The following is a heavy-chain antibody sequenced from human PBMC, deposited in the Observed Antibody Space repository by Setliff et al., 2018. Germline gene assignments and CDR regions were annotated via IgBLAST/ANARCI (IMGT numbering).Heavy chain of an antibody. CDR3: ARTHRVEATLDF. V-gene: IGHV3-20*04. CDR1: GFTFSSYW. D-gene: IGHD1-26*01. Sequence: PGGSLRLSCAASGFTFSSYWMHWVRQAPGKGLEWVSGINWNGGSTGYADSVKGRFTISRDNVKNSLYLQMNSLRAEDTALYYCARTHRVEATLDFWGRGTLVTVSS. CDR2: INWNGGST. J-gene: IGHJ4*02.